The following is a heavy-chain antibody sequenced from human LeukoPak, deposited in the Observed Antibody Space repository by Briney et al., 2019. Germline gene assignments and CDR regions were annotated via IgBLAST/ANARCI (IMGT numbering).Heavy chain of an antibody. D-gene: IGHD1-26*01. Sequence: GRSLRLSCAASGFTFSSYGMHWVRQAPGKGLEWVAVIWYDGSNKYYADSVKGRFTISRDNSKNTLYLQMNSLRAEDTAVYYCARLGIVGALDYWGQGTLVTVSS. J-gene: IGHJ4*02. CDR1: GFTFSSYG. CDR3: ARLGIVGALDY. V-gene: IGHV3-33*01. CDR2: IWYDGSNK.